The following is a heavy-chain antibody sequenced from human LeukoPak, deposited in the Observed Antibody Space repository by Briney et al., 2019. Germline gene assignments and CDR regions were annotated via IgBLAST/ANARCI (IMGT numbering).Heavy chain of an antibody. J-gene: IGHJ3*02. D-gene: IGHD3-22*01. CDR1: GGSVSGSSYY. CDR3: ARDLYYYDSSGYHAFDI. CDR2: IYTSGST. Sequence: SETRSLTCTVSGGSVSGSSYYWSWIRQPAGKGLEWIGRIYTSGSTNYNPSLKSRLTMSVDTSKNQFSLKLSSVTAADTAVYYCARDLYYYDSSGYHAFDIWGQGTMVTVSS. V-gene: IGHV4-61*02.